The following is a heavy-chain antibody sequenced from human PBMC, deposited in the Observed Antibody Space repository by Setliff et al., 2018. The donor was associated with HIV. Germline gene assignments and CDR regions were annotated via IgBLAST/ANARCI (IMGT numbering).Heavy chain of an antibody. CDR3: ARGNYDTSDYYTNFYYYYMDV. CDR1: GGSLSSYY. D-gene: IGHD3-22*01. J-gene: IGHJ6*03. V-gene: IGHV4-59*01. Sequence: LSLTCTVSGGSLSSYYWSWIRQPPGKGLEWIGYVYYSGSTSYSPSLRGRVTMSVDPSKNQFSLKLNSVTAADTAIYYCARGNYDTSDYYTNFYYYYMDVWGKGTAVTVSS. CDR2: VYYSGST.